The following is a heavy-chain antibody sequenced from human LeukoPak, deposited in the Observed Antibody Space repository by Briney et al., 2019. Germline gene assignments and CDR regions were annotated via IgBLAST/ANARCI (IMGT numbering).Heavy chain of an antibody. CDR3: ARDYGDYYGADP. Sequence: ASVTVSFTASGYTFTSYGISWVRQAPGQGLEWMGWISAYNGNTNYAQKLQGRVTMTTDTSTSTAYMELRSLRSDDTAVYYCARDYGDYYGADPWGQGTLVTVSS. CDR2: ISAYNGNT. V-gene: IGHV1-18*01. J-gene: IGHJ5*02. CDR1: GYTFTSYG. D-gene: IGHD4-17*01.